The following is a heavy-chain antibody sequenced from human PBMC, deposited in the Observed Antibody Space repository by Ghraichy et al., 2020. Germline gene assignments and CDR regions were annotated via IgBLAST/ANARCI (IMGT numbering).Heavy chain of an antibody. J-gene: IGHJ3*01. Sequence: GGSLRLSCAASGFSFSSYWMTWVRQAPGKGLEWVANINQDGSDDFCVDSLKGRFTISRDNGKDSLYLQINSLRVEDTAVYYCARGAGITDALDVWSHGTRVSVSS. V-gene: IGHV3-7*01. CDR3: ARGAGITDALDV. D-gene: IGHD6-25*01. CDR1: GFSFSSYW. CDR2: INQDGSDD.